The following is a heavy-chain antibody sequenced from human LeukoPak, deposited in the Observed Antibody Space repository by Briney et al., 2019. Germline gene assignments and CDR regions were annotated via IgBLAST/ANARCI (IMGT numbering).Heavy chain of an antibody. J-gene: IGHJ4*02. V-gene: IGHV3-48*03. CDR2: IDSSGTNI. CDR1: GFTFSSYE. CDR3: VRALDY. Sequence: GSLRLSCAASGFTFSSYEMNWVRQAPGKGLEWLSYIDSSGTNIYYAESVRGRFTISRDNAENSLYLQMNSLRVEDTALYYCVRALDYWGQGTLVTVSS.